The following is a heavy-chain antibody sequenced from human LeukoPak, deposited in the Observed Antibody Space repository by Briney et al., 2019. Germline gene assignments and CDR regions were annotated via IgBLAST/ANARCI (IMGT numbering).Heavy chain of an antibody. CDR2: IYYSGST. D-gene: IGHD3-10*01. V-gene: IGHV4-59*01. CDR3: ARVGDGTYYYGSGSYSSRWFDP. Sequence: SETLSLTCTVSGGSISSYYWSWIRQPPAKGLEGIGYIYYSGSTNYNPSLKSRVTISVDTSKNQFSLKLSSVTAADAAVYYCARVGDGTYYYGSGSYSSRWFDPWGQGTLVTVSS. CDR1: GGSISSYY. J-gene: IGHJ5*02.